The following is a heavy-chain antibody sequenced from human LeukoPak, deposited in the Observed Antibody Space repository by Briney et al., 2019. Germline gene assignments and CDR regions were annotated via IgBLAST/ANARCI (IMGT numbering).Heavy chain of an antibody. D-gene: IGHD2-21*01. V-gene: IGHV3-74*01. J-gene: IGHJ4*02. CDR2: INSDGSST. CDR1: GFTFSSDW. CDR3: GTDMVKGY. Sequence: PGGSLRLSCAASGFTFSSDWMHWVRQAPGKGLVWVSRINSDGSSTNYADSVKGRFTISRDNAKNTLYLQMNSLRAEDAAVYYCGTDMVKGYWGQGTLLTVAS.